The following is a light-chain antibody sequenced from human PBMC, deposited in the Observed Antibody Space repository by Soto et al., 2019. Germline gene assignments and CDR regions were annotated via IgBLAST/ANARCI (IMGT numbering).Light chain of an antibody. CDR1: HNVSRY. CDR2: RAS. CDR3: QQYHNLWT. J-gene: IGKJ1*01. Sequence: EIVLIQSPGTLSLSPGERATLSCRASHNVSRYLAWYQQKPGQAPRLLIYRASTRATNIPARFSGSGSGTEFTLTISSLQSEDFALYYCQQYHNLWTFGQGTKVDI. V-gene: IGKV3-15*01.